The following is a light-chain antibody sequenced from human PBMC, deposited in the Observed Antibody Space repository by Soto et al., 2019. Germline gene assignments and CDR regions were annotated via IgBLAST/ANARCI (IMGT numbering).Light chain of an antibody. CDR2: DTS. V-gene: IGLV7-46*01. CDR3: LLSYSGQWV. J-gene: IGLJ3*02. Sequence: QAVVTQEPSLTVSPGGTVSLTCGSSTGAVTSAHYPFWFQQKPGQAPRTLIYDTSSKHSWTPARFSGSLLGGKAALSLSGAQPEDEAQYYCLLSYSGQWVFGGGTKVTVL. CDR1: TGAVTSAHY.